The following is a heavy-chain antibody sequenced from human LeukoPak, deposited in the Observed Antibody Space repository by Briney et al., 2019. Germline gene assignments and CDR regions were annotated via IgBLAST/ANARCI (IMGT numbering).Heavy chain of an antibody. CDR1: GFTVSTNY. J-gene: IGHJ6*03. CDR3: ARGPYNWNYVLYYYYMDV. Sequence: PGGSLRLSCAASGFTVSTNYMSWVRQAPGKGLEWGSVIYSGASTYYVYSVKGRFTISRDNSKNTLYLQMISLRAEDTAVYYCARGPYNWNYVLYYYYMDVWGKGTTVTVSS. CDR2: IYSGAST. D-gene: IGHD1-7*01. V-gene: IGHV3-53*01.